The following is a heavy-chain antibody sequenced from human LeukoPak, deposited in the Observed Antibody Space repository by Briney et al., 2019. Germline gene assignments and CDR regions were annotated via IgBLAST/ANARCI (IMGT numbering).Heavy chain of an antibody. D-gene: IGHD3-16*01. CDR2: INPNSGAT. V-gene: IGHV1-2*02. Sequence: ASVKVSCKASGYTFTFYYIHLVRQAPGQGLEWMGWINPNSGATHFAQKFQGRMTMTRDTSINTAYMELTSLTSDDTAVYYCAKFGTVGVLLISPIYWGQGTLVTVSS. CDR3: AKFGTVGVLLISPIY. CDR1: GYTFTFYY. J-gene: IGHJ4*02.